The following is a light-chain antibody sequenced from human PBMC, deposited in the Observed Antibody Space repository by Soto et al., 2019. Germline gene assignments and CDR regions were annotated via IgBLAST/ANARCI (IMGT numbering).Light chain of an antibody. CDR3: FSFTTTSTHV. J-gene: IGLJ1*01. CDR1: SSDVGGYNF. Sequence: QSALTQPASVSGSPGQSITISCTGSSSDVGGYNFVSWYQHHPGKAPKLILYEVTTRPSGVSSRFSGSKSGNTAYLTISGLQVEDEAEYFCFSFTTTSTHVFGTGTKLTVL. CDR2: EVT. V-gene: IGLV2-14*01.